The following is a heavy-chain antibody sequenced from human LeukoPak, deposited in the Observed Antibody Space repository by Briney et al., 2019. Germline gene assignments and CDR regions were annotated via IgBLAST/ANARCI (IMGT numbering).Heavy chain of an antibody. J-gene: IGHJ4*02. V-gene: IGHV3-7*05. CDR3: ASEEGSFHD. CDR2: MKPDGSEK. CDR1: GFTFANYW. Sequence: GGSLRLSCAASGFTFANYWMNWVRQPPGKGLEWVANMKPDGSEKNYVASVKGRFTISRDNAANSLFLKMNSLRADETPVNTCASEEGSFHDWGQGTLVTVSS.